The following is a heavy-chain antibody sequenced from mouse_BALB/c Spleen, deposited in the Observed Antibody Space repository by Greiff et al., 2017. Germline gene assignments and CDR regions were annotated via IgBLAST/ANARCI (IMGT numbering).Heavy chain of an antibody. J-gene: IGHJ4*01. CDR2: IWAGGST. Sequence: VQVVESGPGLVAPSQSLSITCTVSGFSLISYGVHWVRQPPGKGLEWLGVIWAGGSTNYNSALMSRLSISKDNSKSQVFLKMNSLQTDDTAMYYCARDTRRYGLDYWGQGTSVTVSS. V-gene: IGHV2-9*02. CDR3: ARDTRRYGLDY. D-gene: IGHD1-1*01. CDR1: GFSLISYG.